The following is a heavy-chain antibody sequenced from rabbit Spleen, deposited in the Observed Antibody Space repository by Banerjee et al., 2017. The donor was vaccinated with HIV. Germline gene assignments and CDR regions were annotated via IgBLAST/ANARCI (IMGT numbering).Heavy chain of an antibody. J-gene: IGHJ3*01. V-gene: IGHV1S45*01. CDR2: IAGSSSGFT. Sequence: QEQLVESGGGLVQPGASLTLTCTASGLDFSSSAWICWVRQAPGKGLEWISCIAGSSSGFTYSATWAKGRFTISKTSSTTVTLQMTSLTDADTATHFCARKYDLWGQGTLVTVS. CDR3: ARKYDL. CDR1: GLDFSSSAW. D-gene: IGHD2-1*01.